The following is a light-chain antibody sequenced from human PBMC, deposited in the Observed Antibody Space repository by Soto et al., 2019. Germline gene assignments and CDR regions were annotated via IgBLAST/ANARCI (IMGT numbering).Light chain of an antibody. CDR2: KAS. V-gene: IGKV1-5*03. Sequence: DIQMTQSPSTLSASVGDRVTITCRASQSISSWLAWYPQKPGKAPKLLIYKASTLESGVPSRFSGSGSGTEFTLTISSLQPDDFATYYCQQYNSYLFTFGPGTKVDIK. J-gene: IGKJ3*01. CDR1: QSISSW. CDR3: QQYNSYLFT.